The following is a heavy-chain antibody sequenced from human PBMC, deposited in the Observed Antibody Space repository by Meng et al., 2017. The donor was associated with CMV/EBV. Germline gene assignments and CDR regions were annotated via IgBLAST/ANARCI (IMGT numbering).Heavy chain of an antibody. CDR3: AKSVRRLRLGELSFFDAFDI. Sequence: GESLKISCAASGFTFSSYAMSWVRQAPGKGLEWVSANSGSGGSTYYADSVKGRFTISRDNSKNTLYLQMNSLRAEDTAVYYCAKSVRRLRLGELSFFDAFDIWGQGTMVTVSS. J-gene: IGHJ3*02. CDR1: GFTFSSYA. CDR2: NSGSGGST. D-gene: IGHD3-16*02. V-gene: IGHV3-23*01.